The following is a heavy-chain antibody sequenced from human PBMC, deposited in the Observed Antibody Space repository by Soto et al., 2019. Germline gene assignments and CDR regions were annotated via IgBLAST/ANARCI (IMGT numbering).Heavy chain of an antibody. CDR2: IIPIVDAT. D-gene: IGHD4-17*01. V-gene: IGHV1-69*12. J-gene: IGHJ6*02. CDR3: ASALPHANGGHDAVDS. Sequence: QVQLVQSGTEVKKPGSSVKVSCKASGGTFSRHAVSWVRQAPGQGLEWMGAIIPIVDATNDVQKFQDRVTITADGSTSAADRALRSHGAPDTAVHFSASALPHANGGHDAVDSWGQGTTVIVSS. CDR1: GGTFSRHA.